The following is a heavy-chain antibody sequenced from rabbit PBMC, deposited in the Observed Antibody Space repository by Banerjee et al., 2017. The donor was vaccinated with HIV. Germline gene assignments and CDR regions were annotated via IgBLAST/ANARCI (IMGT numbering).Heavy chain of an antibody. CDR1: GFSFSSSYY. CDR2: IYTDSGDT. D-gene: IGHD2-1*01. V-gene: IGHV1S40*01. Sequence: QSLEESGGDLVKPGASLTLTCTASGFSFSSSYYMCWVRQAPGKGLEWIACIYTDSGDTHYATWAKGRFTISKTSSTTVTLQMTSLTAADTATYFCARDNIFYDDYGDYRYGMDLWAQGPWSPS. J-gene: IGHJ6*01. CDR3: ARDNIFYDDYGDYRYGMDL.